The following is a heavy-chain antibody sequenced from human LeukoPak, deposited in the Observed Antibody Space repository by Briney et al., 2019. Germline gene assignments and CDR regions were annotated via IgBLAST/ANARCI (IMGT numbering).Heavy chain of an antibody. CDR2: ISGSGSTT. D-gene: IGHD3-3*01. J-gene: IGHJ4*02. CDR3: AKDIVRDYDFWSGYFDY. CDR1: GFTFNNYA. Sequence: GGSLRLSCTVSGFTFNNYAMTWVRQAPGKGLEWVSGISGSGSTTYYADSVKGRFTISRDNSKNTLYLQMNSLRAEDTAVYYCAKDIVRDYDFWSGYFDYWGQGTLVTVSS. V-gene: IGHV3-23*01.